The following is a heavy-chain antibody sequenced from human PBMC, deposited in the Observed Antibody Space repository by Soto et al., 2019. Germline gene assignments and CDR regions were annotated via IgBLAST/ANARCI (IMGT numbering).Heavy chain of an antibody. CDR1: GFTFSSYW. J-gene: IGHJ6*02. CDR3: ARDQGSKKYYYYGMDV. CDR2: IKQDGSEK. Sequence: EGSLRLSCAASGFTFSSYWMSWVRQAPGKGLEWVANIKQDGSEKYYVDSVKGRFTISRDNAKNSLYLQMNSLRAEDTAVYYCARDQGSKKYYYYGMDVWGPGTPVTVSS. D-gene: IGHD2-2*01. V-gene: IGHV3-7*01.